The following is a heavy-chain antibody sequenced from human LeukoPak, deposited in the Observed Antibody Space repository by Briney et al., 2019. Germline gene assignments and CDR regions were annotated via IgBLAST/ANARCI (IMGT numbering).Heavy chain of an antibody. J-gene: IGHJ4*02. CDR2: IYSGGST. Sequence: PGGSLRLSCAASGFTVSTNYMSWVRQAPGKGLEWVSVIYSGGSTYYPDSEKGRFTISRDNSKDTLYLQMNIRRAEDTAVYYCARSRGLVKLLFVYWGRGTLVTVSS. CDR3: ARSRGLVKLLFVY. V-gene: IGHV3-53*01. CDR1: GFTVSTNY. D-gene: IGHD3-10*01.